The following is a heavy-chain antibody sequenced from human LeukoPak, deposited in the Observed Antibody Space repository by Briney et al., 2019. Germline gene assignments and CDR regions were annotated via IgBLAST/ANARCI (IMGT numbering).Heavy chain of an antibody. CDR2: ISINGSTI. CDR3: AGTGYYGSGSY. D-gene: IGHD3-10*01. V-gene: IGHV3-48*03. CDR1: GFTFSSYE. Sequence: GVSLRLSCAASGFTFSSYEMNWVRQAPGKGLECVSYISINGSTIYYADSVTGRFTISRDNAKNSLYLQMNSLSAEDTAVYYCAGTGYYGSGSYWGQGTLVTVSS. J-gene: IGHJ4*02.